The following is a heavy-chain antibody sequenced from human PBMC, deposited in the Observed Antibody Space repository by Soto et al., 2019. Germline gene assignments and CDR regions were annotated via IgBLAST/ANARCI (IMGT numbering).Heavy chain of an antibody. D-gene: IGHD5-12*01. J-gene: IGHJ5*02. CDR1: GYTFTSYA. V-gene: IGHV1-3*01. CDR3: ARGYSGYIAWFYP. Sequence: ASVKVSCKASGYTFTSYAMRWVRHAPGQRLEWMGWINAGNGNTKYSQKFQGRVTITRDTSASTAYMELSSLRSEDTAVYYCARGYSGYIAWFYPWGQGNLVTVYS. CDR2: INAGNGNT.